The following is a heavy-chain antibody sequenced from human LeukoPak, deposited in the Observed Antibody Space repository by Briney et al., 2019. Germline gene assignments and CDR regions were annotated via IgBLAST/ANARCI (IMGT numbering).Heavy chain of an antibody. CDR3: ARGGYYDSSGYYYPYYFDY. J-gene: IGHJ4*02. Sequence: GGSLRLSCAASGFTFSSYWMSWVRQAPGKGLEWVSGISGSGGSTYYADSVKGRFTISRDNSKNTLYLQMNSLRAEDTAVYYCARGGYYDSSGYYYPYYFDYWGQGTLVTVSS. V-gene: IGHV3-23*01. CDR2: ISGSGGST. CDR1: GFTFSSYW. D-gene: IGHD3-22*01.